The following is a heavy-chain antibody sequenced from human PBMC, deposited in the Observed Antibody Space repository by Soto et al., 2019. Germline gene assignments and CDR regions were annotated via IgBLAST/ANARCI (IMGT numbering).Heavy chain of an antibody. D-gene: IGHD6-13*01. CDR3: ARGPYSSSLSTYWYFDY. CDR2: ISAYNGNT. J-gene: IGHJ4*02. CDR1: GYTFTSYG. Sequence: QVQLVQSGAEVKKPGASVKVSCKASGYTFTSYGISWVRQAPGQGLEWMGWISAYNGNTNYARKLQGRVTMTTDTSTSTAYRELRSLRSDDTAVYYCARGPYSSSLSTYWYFDYWGQGSLVTVSS. V-gene: IGHV1-18*01.